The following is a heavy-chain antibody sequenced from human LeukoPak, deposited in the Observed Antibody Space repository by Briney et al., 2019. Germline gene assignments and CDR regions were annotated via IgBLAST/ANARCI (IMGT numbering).Heavy chain of an antibody. CDR1: GFTVGSNY. CDR3: AKSRYCSSTSCYRGWFDP. J-gene: IGHJ5*02. CDR2: IYSGGST. V-gene: IGHV3-53*01. Sequence: GGSLRLSCAASGFTVGSNYMSWVRQAPGKGLEWVSVIYSGGSTYYADSVKGRFTISRDNSKNTLYLQMNSLRAEDTAVYYCAKSRYCSSTSCYRGWFDPWGQGTLVTVSS. D-gene: IGHD2-2*01.